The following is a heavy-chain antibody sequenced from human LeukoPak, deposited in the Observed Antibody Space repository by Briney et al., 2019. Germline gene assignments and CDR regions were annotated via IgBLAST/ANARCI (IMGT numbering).Heavy chain of an antibody. J-gene: IGHJ4*02. Sequence: ASVKVSCKASGYTFSIYNMHWVRQAPGQGLEWMGIINPSGGSASDAQKLQGRLTMTRDTSTSTLYMELSSLRSEDTAVYYCAREGVAATGLDYWGQGTLVTVSS. D-gene: IGHD6-13*01. CDR2: INPSGGSA. CDR1: GYTFSIYN. CDR3: AREGVAATGLDY. V-gene: IGHV1-46*01.